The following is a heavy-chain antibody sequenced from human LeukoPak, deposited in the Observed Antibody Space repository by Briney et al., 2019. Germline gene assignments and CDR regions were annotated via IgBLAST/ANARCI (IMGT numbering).Heavy chain of an antibody. CDR3: ARSYYDFLTGYYLDY. CDR2: IYTSGTT. CDR1: GDSISSYY. D-gene: IGHD3-9*01. Sequence: SETLSLTCNVSGDSISSYYWSWIRQSPGEGLEWIGYIYTSGTTSYNPSLKSRVTISVDTSKNQFSLRLSSVTAADTAVYYCARSYYDFLTGYYLDYWGQGTLVTVSS. V-gene: IGHV4-4*09. J-gene: IGHJ4*02.